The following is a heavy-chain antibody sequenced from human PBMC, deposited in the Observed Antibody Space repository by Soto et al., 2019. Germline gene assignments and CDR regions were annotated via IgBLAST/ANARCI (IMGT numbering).Heavy chain of an antibody. Sequence: EVQLVESGGGLVKPGGSLRLSCAASGFTFSSYSMNWVRQAPGKGLEWVSSISSSSSYIYYADSVKGRFTISRDNAKNSRHLQMNSLRAEDTAVYYCARDMYGYIWGSYRVTSEDAFDICGQGTKVSASS. CDR3: ARDMYGYIWGSYRVTSEDAFDI. J-gene: IGHJ3*02. CDR2: ISSSSSYI. V-gene: IGHV3-21*01. CDR1: GFTFSSYS. D-gene: IGHD3-16*02.